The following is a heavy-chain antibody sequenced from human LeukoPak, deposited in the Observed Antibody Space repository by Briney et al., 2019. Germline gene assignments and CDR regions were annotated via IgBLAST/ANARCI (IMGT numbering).Heavy chain of an antibody. CDR2: ISYDGSNK. CDR3: ARARPSMWIDY. J-gene: IGHJ4*02. Sequence: GGSLRLSCAASGFTFSSYGMHWVRQAPGKGLEWVAVISYDGSNKYYADSVKGRFTISRDSSKNTLYLQMNSLRPEDTAVYYCARARPSMWIDYWGQGTLVTVSS. D-gene: IGHD5-12*01. CDR1: GFTFSSYG. V-gene: IGHV3-30*03.